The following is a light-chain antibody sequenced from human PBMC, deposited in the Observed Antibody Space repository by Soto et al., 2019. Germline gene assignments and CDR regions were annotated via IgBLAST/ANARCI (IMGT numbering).Light chain of an antibody. CDR2: GAS. CDR1: QSVSSNY. Sequence: ESVLTQSPGTLSLSPGERATLSCRASQSVSSNYLAWYQQKPGQAPRLLIYGASTRATGIPDRFSGSGSGTDFTLKINRVDAEDGGVYYCMHASQTTPGTFGQGTKVEIK. J-gene: IGKJ1*01. V-gene: IGKV3-20*01. CDR3: MHASQTTPGT.